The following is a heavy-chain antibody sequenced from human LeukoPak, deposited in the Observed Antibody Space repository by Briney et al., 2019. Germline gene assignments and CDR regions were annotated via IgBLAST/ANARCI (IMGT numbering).Heavy chain of an antibody. CDR3: ARVRQRYYGSGSIRKQGGYFDY. CDR1: GGSFSGYY. D-gene: IGHD3-10*01. CDR2: INHSGST. Sequence: SETLSLTCAVYGGSFSGYYWSWIRQPPGKGLEWIGEINHSGSTNYNPSLKSRVTISVDTSKNQFSLKLSSVTAADTAVYHCARVRQRYYGSGSIRKQGGYFDYWGQGTLVTVSS. J-gene: IGHJ4*02. V-gene: IGHV4-34*01.